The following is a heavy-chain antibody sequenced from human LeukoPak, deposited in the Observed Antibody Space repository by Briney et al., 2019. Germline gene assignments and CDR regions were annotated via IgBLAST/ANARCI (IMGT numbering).Heavy chain of an antibody. D-gene: IGHD6-13*01. J-gene: IGHJ5*02. Sequence: GASVKVSCKASGGTFSSYAISWVRQAPGQGLEWMGGITPIFGTANYAQKFQGRVTITADKSTSTAYMELSSLRSEDTAVYYCAREGMRSYSSSWKRLPKNWFDPWGQGTLVTVSS. CDR3: AREGMRSYSSSWKRLPKNWFDP. CDR1: GGTFSSYA. V-gene: IGHV1-69*06. CDR2: ITPIFGTA.